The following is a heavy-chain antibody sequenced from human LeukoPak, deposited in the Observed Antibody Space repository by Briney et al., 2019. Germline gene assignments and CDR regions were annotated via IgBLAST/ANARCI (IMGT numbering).Heavy chain of an antibody. J-gene: IGHJ4*02. CDR2: IRTSIDGGTT. CDR1: GFTNAW. Sequence: KPGGSLRLSCAASGFTNAWMSWVRQAPGKGLEWVGRIRTSIDGGTTDYAAPVKGRFSISRDDSKNTVYLEMSSLKTEDTAVYYCTRVGMATTIRFDYWGQGTLVTVSS. CDR3: TRVGMATTIRFDY. V-gene: IGHV3-15*01. D-gene: IGHD5-24*01.